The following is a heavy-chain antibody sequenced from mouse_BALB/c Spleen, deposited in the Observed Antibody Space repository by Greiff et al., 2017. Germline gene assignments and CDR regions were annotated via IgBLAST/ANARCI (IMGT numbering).Heavy chain of an antibody. J-gene: IGHJ4*01. D-gene: IGHD2-10*02. V-gene: IGHV1S137*01. CDR1: GYTFTDYA. CDR3: ARRYGNHYYAMDY. CDR2: ISTYYGDA. Sequence: VQVVESGAELVRPGVSVKISCKGSGYTFTDYAMHWVKQSHAKSLEWIGVISTYYGDASYNQKFKGKATMTVDKSSSTAYMELARLTSEDSAIYYCARRYGNHYYAMDYWGQGTSVTVSS.